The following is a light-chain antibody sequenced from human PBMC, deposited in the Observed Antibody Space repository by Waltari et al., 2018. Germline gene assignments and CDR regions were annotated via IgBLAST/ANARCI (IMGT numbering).Light chain of an antibody. V-gene: IGKV2-28*01. CDR1: QSLLDNNGYNY. Sequence: IVITQSPLSLPVTPGEPASISCRSSQSLLDNNGYNYLDWYLQKPGQSPQILIYLGSNRASGVPDRFSGSGSGTDFTLKISRVEAEDAGVYYCAEALQSVTFGQGTRLEIK. J-gene: IGKJ5*01. CDR3: AEALQSVT. CDR2: LGS.